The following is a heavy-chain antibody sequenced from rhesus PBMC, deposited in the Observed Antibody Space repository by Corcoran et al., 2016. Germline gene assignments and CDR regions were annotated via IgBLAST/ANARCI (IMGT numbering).Heavy chain of an antibody. V-gene: IGHV4-80*01. Sequence: QVQLQESGPGLMKPSETLSLTCAVSGGSFSSYWWSWIRQPPGKGLEWIGEINGNNGSTNYNHSLKSRVTISKDASKNQFSLKLSSVTAADTAVYYCARGLERRGYYFDYWGQGVLVTVSS. D-gene: IGHD1-14*01. CDR2: INGNNGST. CDR1: GGSFSSYW. CDR3: ARGLERRGYYFDY. J-gene: IGHJ4*01.